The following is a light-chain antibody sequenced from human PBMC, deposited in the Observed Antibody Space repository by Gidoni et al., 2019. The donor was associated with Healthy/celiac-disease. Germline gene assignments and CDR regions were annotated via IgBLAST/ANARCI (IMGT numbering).Light chain of an antibody. V-gene: IGLV1-44*01. CDR1: SSNIGSNT. CDR2: SNN. J-gene: IGLJ1*01. Sequence: QSVLTQPPSASGTPGQRVTIACSGSSSNIGSNTVNWYQHLPGPAPKLLIFSNNQRPSGVPARFSGSKSGTSASLAISGLQSEDEADYYCAAWDDSLNGPYYVFGTGTKVTVL. CDR3: AAWDDSLNGPYYV.